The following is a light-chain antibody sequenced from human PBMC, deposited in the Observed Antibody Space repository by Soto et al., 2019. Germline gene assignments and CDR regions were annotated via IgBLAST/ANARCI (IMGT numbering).Light chain of an antibody. Sequence: IVLTQTPGTVSLSPGERDTLSCRASESVRTNLAWYQQKAGHAPRLRIYAASTRATGIPARLSGSGSGTEFTLTISSMQSEDFAVYYCQQYSIWRTFGQGTKVDTK. CDR1: ESVRTN. CDR3: QQYSIWRT. CDR2: AAS. V-gene: IGKV3-15*01. J-gene: IGKJ1*01.